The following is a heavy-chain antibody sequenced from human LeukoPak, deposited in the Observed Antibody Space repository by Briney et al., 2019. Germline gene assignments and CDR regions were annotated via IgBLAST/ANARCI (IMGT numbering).Heavy chain of an antibody. J-gene: IGHJ6*03. CDR3: AKIPYGDYVLDYYYYMDV. Sequence: GGSLRLSCAASGFTFSSYAMHWVRQAPGKGLEWVAIISYDGGKKDYADSVKGRFTISRDNSKNTLYLQMYSLRAEDTAVYYCAKIPYGDYVLDYYYYMDVWGKGTTVTISS. CDR2: ISYDGGKK. V-gene: IGHV3-30*18. CDR1: GFTFSSYA. D-gene: IGHD4-17*01.